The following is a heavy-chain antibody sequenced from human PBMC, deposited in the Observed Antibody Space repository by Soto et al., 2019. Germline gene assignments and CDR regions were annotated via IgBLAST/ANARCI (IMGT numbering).Heavy chain of an antibody. Sequence: SETLSLTCTVSGGSIYGYYWTWIRQPPGKGLEWIGYIYYNGSTNYNPSLKSRVTISVDTSTNQFSLRLSSVTAADTAVYYCAGRGDISCKCGGCCGGILDVWGQGTTVTVSS. CDR3: AGRGDISCKCGGCCGGILDV. D-gene: IGHD2-8*02. CDR2: IYYNGST. J-gene: IGHJ6*02. V-gene: IGHV4-59*01. CDR1: GGSIYGYY.